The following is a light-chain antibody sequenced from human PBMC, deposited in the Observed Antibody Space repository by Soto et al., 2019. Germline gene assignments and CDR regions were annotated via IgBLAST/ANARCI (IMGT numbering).Light chain of an antibody. CDR1: QGISNW. J-gene: IGKJ4*01. CDR2: GAS. CDR3: QQTNTFLPLT. V-gene: IGKV1-12*01. Sequence: DIQMTQSPSSVSASVGDRVTITCRASQGISNWLAWYQQQPGKAPKLLIYGASSLQSGVPSRFSGGGSGTHFTLIISSLQPEDFATYYCQQTNTFLPLTFGGGPRWRS.